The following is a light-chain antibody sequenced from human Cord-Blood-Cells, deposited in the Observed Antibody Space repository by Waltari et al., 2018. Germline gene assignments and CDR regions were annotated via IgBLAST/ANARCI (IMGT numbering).Light chain of an antibody. V-gene: IGLV1-40*01. Sequence: QSVLTQPPSVSGAPGQRVTISCTGSSSNIGAGYDVHWYQQLPGTAPKLLIYGNSIRPSGVPDRFSVSKSGTSASLAITGLQAEDEADYYCQSYDSSLSGSIVFGTGTKVTVL. J-gene: IGLJ1*01. CDR1: SSNIGAGYD. CDR3: QSYDSSLSGSIV. CDR2: GNS.